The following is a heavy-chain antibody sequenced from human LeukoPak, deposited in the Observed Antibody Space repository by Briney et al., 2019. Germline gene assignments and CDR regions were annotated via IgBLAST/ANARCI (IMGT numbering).Heavy chain of an antibody. CDR2: INGNGNT. V-gene: IGHV1-3*01. CDR3: ARDQAENDSSGDYYNYGMDV. Sequence: GASVKVSCKASGYTFTTYAMHWVRQAPGQRLEWMGWINGNGNTKYSQKSQGRVTITRDTSASTAYMELSSLRSADTAVYYCARDQAENDSSGDYYNYGMDVWGQGTTVTVAS. D-gene: IGHD3-22*01. CDR1: GYTFTTYA. J-gene: IGHJ6*02.